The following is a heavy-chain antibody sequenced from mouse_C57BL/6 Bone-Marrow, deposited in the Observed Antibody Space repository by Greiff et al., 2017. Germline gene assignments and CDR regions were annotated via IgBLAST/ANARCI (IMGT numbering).Heavy chain of an antibody. CDR3: ARQGTGGFAY. CDR2: ISSGGSYT. D-gene: IGHD3-3*01. CDR1: GFTFSSYG. Sequence: EVKLMESGGDLVKPGGSLKLSCAASGFTFSSYGLSWVRQTPDKRLEWVATISSGGSYTYYPDSVKGRFTISRDNAKNTLYLQMSSLKSEDTAMYYCARQGTGGFAYWGQGTLVTVSA. J-gene: IGHJ3*01. V-gene: IGHV5-6*01.